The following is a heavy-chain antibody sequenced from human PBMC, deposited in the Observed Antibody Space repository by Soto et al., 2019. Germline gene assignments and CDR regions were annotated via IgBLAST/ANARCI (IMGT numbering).Heavy chain of an antibody. CDR1: GDSITSDKW. Sequence: AETLSLTCAVSGDSITSDKWWSWIRQPPGKGLQWIGEIYHSGSTKYNPSLKSRVIISVDKSKNQFSLKLSSVTAVDTAVYYCARLIGPWGQGTQVTVSS. CDR3: ARLIGP. J-gene: IGHJ5*02. CDR2: IYHSGST. V-gene: IGHV4-4*02.